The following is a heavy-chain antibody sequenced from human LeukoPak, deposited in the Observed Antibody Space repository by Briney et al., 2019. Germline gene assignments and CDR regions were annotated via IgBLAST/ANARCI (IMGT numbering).Heavy chain of an antibody. CDR2: ISGSGDKT. Sequence: GESLKISCAASGFTLSSYAMDWVRQAPGKGLEWVSTISGSGDKTYYADSVRGRFTISRDNSKNTLYLQMNSLRADDTAVYYCAKDRSERTTSCSNYWGQGTLVTVSS. CDR3: AKDRSERTTSCSNY. D-gene: IGHD2-2*01. V-gene: IGHV3-23*01. CDR1: GFTLSSYA. J-gene: IGHJ4*02.